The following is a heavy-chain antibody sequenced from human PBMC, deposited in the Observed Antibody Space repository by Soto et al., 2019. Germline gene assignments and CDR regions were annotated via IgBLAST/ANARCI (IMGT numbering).Heavy chain of an antibody. CDR3: AGSTADTTLKASSF. V-gene: IGHV4-4*02. CDR2: VSLGGGA. Sequence: QVQLQESGPGLVKPSETLSLSCAVSGVSITSTDWWSWVRQPPGKGLHWIGEVSLGGGANYNPSLKSRVTISVDNSKNQFSLTLNSVTAADTAVYFCAGSTADTTLKASSFWGQGTLVTVSS. CDR1: GVSITSTDW. D-gene: IGHD4-4*01. J-gene: IGHJ4*02.